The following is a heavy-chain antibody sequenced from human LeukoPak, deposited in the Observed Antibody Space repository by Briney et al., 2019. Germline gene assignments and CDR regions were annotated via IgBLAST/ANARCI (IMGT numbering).Heavy chain of an antibody. D-gene: IGHD3-9*01. V-gene: IGHV3-7*01. CDR3: ARLLSRSSDY. CDR2: IKEDGSEK. CDR1: GFTFSSYW. Sequence: GGSLRLSCAASGFTFSSYWMSWARQAPGKGLGWVAGIKEDGSEKYYMDSVKGRFTISRDNAKNSLYLQMNSLRAEDTAVYYCARLLSRSSDYWGQGTLVTVSS. J-gene: IGHJ4*02.